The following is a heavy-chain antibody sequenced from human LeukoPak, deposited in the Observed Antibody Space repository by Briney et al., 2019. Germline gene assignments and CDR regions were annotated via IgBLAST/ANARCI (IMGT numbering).Heavy chain of an antibody. CDR2: INPNSGGT. Sequence: ASVKVSCKASGYTFTGYYMHWVRQAPGQGLEWMGRINPNSGGTNYAQKFQGRVTMTRDTSISTAYMELSRLRSDDTAVYYCARGYCSGGSCYYWMDVWGQGTTVTVSS. J-gene: IGHJ6*02. V-gene: IGHV1-2*02. CDR1: GYTFTGYY. D-gene: IGHD2-15*01. CDR3: ARGYCSGGSCYYWMDV.